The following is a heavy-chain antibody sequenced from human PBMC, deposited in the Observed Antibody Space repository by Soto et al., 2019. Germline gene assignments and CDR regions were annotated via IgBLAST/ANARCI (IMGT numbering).Heavy chain of an antibody. CDR2: INAGNGNT. CDR1: GYTFTGYA. V-gene: IGHV1-3*01. CDR3: ARGGTVTTSFYYYMDV. D-gene: IGHD4-4*01. J-gene: IGHJ6*03. Sequence: ASVKVSCKASGYTFTGYAMHWVRQAPGQRLEWMGWINAGNGNTKYSQKFQGRVTITRDTSASTAYMELSSLRSEDTAVYYCARGGTVTTSFYYYMDVWGKGTTVTVSS.